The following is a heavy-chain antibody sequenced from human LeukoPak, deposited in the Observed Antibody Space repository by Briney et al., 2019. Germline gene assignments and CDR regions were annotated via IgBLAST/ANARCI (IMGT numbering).Heavy chain of an antibody. J-gene: IGHJ4*02. V-gene: IGHV4-59*02. Sequence: SETLSLTCVVSGASVSSSHWNWIRQLPGKGLEWIGCLSYTGKTDYNPSLTSRVTISLDTSKNQVSLKLRSVTAADTAAYYCSEGYFEPFDHWGQGTLVTVSS. CDR3: SEGYFEPFDH. CDR2: LSYTGKT. CDR1: GASVSSSH. D-gene: IGHD2/OR15-2a*01.